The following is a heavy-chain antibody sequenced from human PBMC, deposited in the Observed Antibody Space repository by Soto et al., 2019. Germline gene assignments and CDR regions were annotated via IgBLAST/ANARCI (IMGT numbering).Heavy chain of an antibody. CDR1: GYSFTSVG. CDR2: VSAYNGNT. CDR3: ARAGGTQLFDY. Sequence: ASVKVSCEASGYSFTSVGISWVRQAPGQGLEWMGWVSAYNGNTHYAPKLQGRVTMTTDRSTTTAYLELRSLTSDDTAVYYCARAGGTQLFDYWGRGSLVTV. J-gene: IGHJ4*02. D-gene: IGHD1-1*01. V-gene: IGHV1-18*04.